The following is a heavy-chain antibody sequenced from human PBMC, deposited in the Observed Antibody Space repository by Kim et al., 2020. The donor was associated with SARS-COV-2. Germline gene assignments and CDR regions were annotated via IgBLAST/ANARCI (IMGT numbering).Heavy chain of an antibody. J-gene: IGHJ4*02. V-gene: IGHV3-9*01. CDR2: ISWHGTTA. Sequence: GGSLRLSCVGSGFNFGDFAMHWVRQTPERGLEWVAGISWHGTTAGYADFVQGRFTIFRDNAKNSVFLEMNNLRHEDTAFYYCTKVPAPIFSYGTLYFDRWGQGTMVTVSS. D-gene: IGHD3-16*01. CDR1: GFNFGDFA. CDR3: TKVPAPIFSYGTLYFDR.